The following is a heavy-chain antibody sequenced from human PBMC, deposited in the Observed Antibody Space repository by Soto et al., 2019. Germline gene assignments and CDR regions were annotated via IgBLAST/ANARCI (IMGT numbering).Heavy chain of an antibody. Sequence: QVQLVQSGAEVKKPGASVKVSCKASGYTFTSYGISWVRQAPGQGLEWMGWISAYNGNTNYAQKLQGRVTTATDASPSTAHTARRSPRSDDTAVYYCARASGSTYWFDPWGQGTLVTVSS. D-gene: IGHD1-26*01. V-gene: IGHV1-18*01. J-gene: IGHJ5*02. CDR1: GYTFTSYG. CDR3: ARASGSTYWFDP. CDR2: ISAYNGNT.